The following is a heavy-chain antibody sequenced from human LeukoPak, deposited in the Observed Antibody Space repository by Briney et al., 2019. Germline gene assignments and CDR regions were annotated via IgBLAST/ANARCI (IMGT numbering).Heavy chain of an antibody. CDR2: IIPIFGTA. CDR3: ARLLNYYDSSGYYYYFDY. V-gene: IGHV1-69*13. CDR1: LGTFSSYA. J-gene: IGHJ4*02. Sequence: SVNVSYKASLGTFSSYAISWVRQAPGQALEWMGGIIPIFGTANYAQKFQGRVTITADESTSTAYMELSSLRSEDKAVYYCARLLNYYDSSGYYYYFDYWGQGTLVTVSS. D-gene: IGHD3-22*01.